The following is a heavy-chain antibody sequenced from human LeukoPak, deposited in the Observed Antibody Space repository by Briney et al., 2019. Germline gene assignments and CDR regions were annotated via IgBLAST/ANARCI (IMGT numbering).Heavy chain of an antibody. J-gene: IGHJ4*02. Sequence: PSETLSLTCTVSGGSINSYYWSWIRHPAGKGLEWIGRIYTSGSTNYNPSLKSRVTISVDTSKNQFSLKLSPVTAADTAVYYCARGSAVAGTVDFDYWGQGTLVTVSS. D-gene: IGHD6-19*01. V-gene: IGHV4-4*07. CDR2: IYTSGST. CDR1: GGSINSYY. CDR3: ARGSAVAGTVDFDY.